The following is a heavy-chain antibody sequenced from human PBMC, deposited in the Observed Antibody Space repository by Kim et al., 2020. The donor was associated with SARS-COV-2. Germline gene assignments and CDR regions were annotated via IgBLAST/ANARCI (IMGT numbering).Heavy chain of an antibody. D-gene: IGHD6-13*01. J-gene: IGHJ5*02. CDR3: ARVLAAAGENWFDP. CDR1: GFTVSSNY. CDR2: IYSGGST. Sequence: GGSLRLSCAASGFTVSSNYMSWVRQAPGKGLEWVSVIYSGGSTYYADSVKGRFTISRDNSKNTLYLQMNSLRAEDTAVYYCARVLAAAGENWFDPWGQGTLVTVSS. V-gene: IGHV3-53*01.